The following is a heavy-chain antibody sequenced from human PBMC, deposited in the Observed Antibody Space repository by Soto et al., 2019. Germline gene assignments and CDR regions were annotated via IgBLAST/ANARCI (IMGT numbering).Heavy chain of an antibody. CDR1: GGTFSSYT. CDR3: ASGHSTMVRGLGWFDP. J-gene: IGHJ5*02. D-gene: IGHD3-10*01. V-gene: IGHV1-69*02. Sequence: QVQLVQSGAEVKKPGSSVKVSCKASGGTFSSYTISWVRQAPGQGLEWMGRIIPILGIANYAQKFQGRVTITEDKSTSTAYMELSSLRSEDTAVYYCASGHSTMVRGLGWFDPWGQGTLVTVSS. CDR2: IIPILGIA.